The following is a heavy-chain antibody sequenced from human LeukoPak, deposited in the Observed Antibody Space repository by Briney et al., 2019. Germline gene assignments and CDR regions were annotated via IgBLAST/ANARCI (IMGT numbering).Heavy chain of an antibody. D-gene: IGHD2-15*01. J-gene: IGHJ5*02. V-gene: IGHV4-34*01. CDR3: ARGPHCSGGRCYPRGYRWFDP. Sequence: PSETLSLTCAVYGGSFSGYYWSWIRQPPGKGLEWIGEINHSGSTNYNPSLKSRVTISVDTSKNQFSLKLSSVTAADTAVYYCARGPHCSGGRCYPRGYRWFDPWGQGTLVTVSS. CDR1: GGSFSGYY. CDR2: INHSGST.